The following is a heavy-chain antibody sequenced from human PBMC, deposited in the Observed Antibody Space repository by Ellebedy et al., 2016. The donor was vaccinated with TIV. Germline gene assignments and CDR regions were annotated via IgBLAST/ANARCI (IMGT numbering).Heavy chain of an antibody. CDR2: MNPDSGDT. V-gene: IGHV1-8*01. D-gene: IGHD3-22*01. J-gene: IGHJ4*02. Sequence: ASVKVSXKASGYTFTSYDINWVRQAPGQGLEWMGWMNPDSGDTVYSQRFQGRVTMTRNTSINTAYMELSSLRSEDTAVYYCARLNHYYHSSGYYRLYYLDYWGQGILVTVSS. CDR1: GYTFTSYD. CDR3: ARLNHYYHSSGYYRLYYLDY.